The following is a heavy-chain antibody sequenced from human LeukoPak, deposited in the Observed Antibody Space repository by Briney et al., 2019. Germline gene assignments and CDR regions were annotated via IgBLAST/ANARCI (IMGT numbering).Heavy chain of an antibody. CDR2: IYYSGST. J-gene: IGHJ6*02. CDR3: ARGMEGAYYYYYGMDV. CDR1: GGSISSHY. Sequence: PSETLSLTCTVSGGSISSHYWSWIRQPPGKGLEWIGYIYYSGSTNYNPSLKSRVTISVDTSKNQFSLKLSSVTAADTAVYYCARGMEGAYYYYYGMDVWGQGTTVTVSS. V-gene: IGHV4-59*11. D-gene: IGHD2-8*01.